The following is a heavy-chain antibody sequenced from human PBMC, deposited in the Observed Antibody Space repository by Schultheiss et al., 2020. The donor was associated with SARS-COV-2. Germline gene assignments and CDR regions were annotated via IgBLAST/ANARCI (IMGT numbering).Heavy chain of an antibody. D-gene: IGHD5-12*01. CDR2: IYTSGST. CDR3: ARLNRYSGYVSHFDR. Sequence: SQTLSLTCTVSGGSISSYYWSWIRQPAGKGLEWIGRIYTSGSTNYNPSLKSRVTMSADTSRNQFSLKLTSVTAADTAVYYCARLNRYSGYVSHFDRWGQGTLVTVSS. J-gene: IGHJ4*02. CDR1: GGSISSYY. V-gene: IGHV4-4*07.